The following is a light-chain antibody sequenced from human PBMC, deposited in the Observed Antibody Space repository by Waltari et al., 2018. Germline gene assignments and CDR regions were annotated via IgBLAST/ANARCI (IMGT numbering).Light chain of an antibody. J-gene: IGKJ1*01. CDR1: GSVSSN. CDR3: QQYNGWPPWT. Sequence: EVVVTQSPATLSVSPGERAILPCRARGSVSSNLAWYQRKPGQAPRLLIYGASARAIGIPARFSGSGSGTEFTLTISSLQSEDFAVYYCQQYNGWPPWTFGQGTRVEIK. CDR2: GAS. V-gene: IGKV3-15*01.